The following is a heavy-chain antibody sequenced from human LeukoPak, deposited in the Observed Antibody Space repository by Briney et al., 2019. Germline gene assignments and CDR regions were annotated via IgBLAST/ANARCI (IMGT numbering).Heavy chain of an antibody. CDR1: GGSISSYY. Sequence: SETLSLTCTVSGGSISSYYWSWIRQPPGKGLEWIGYIYYSGSTNYNPSLKSRVTISVDTSKNQFSLKLSSVTAADTAAYYCARDGETKGAEYFQHWGQGTLVTVSS. CDR2: IYYSGST. CDR3: ARDGETKGAEYFQH. D-gene: IGHD2-8*01. V-gene: IGHV4-59*01. J-gene: IGHJ1*01.